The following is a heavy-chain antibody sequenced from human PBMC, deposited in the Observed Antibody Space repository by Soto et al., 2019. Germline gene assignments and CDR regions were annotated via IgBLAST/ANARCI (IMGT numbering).Heavy chain of an antibody. Sequence: EVQLVESGGGLVQPGGSLRLSCAASGFTFSSYWMSWVRQAPGKGLEWVANIKQDGSEKYYVDSVKGRFTISRDNAKNTRYLQMNSLRAEDTAVYYCAREKWSDWSFFDYWGQGTLVTVSS. J-gene: IGHJ4*02. CDR1: GFTFSSYW. V-gene: IGHV3-7*01. CDR2: IKQDGSEK. CDR3: AREKWSDWSFFDY. D-gene: IGHD3-9*01.